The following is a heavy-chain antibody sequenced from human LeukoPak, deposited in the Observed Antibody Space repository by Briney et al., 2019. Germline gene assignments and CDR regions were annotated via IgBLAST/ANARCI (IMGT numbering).Heavy chain of an antibody. D-gene: IGHD2-15*01. CDR2: IDPSDSYT. CDR3: ARKVVAATDDAFDI. V-gene: IGHV5-10-1*01. Sequence: GESPKISCKGSGYSFTSYWISWVRQMPGKGLEWMGRIDPSDSYTNYSPSFQGHVTISADKSISTAYLQWSSLKASDTAMYYCARKVVAATDDAFDIWGQGTMVTVSS. CDR1: GYSFTSYW. J-gene: IGHJ3*02.